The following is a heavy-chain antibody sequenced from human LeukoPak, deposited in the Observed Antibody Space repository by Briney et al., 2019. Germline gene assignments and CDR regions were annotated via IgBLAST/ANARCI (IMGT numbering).Heavy chain of an antibody. J-gene: IGHJ4*02. D-gene: IGHD2-21*02. CDR1: GYTFTSYG. CDR3: ARGPAYCGGDCYFDY. CDR2: ISAYNGHT. V-gene: IGHV1-18*01. Sequence: ASVKVSCKASGYTFTSYGIGWVRQAPGQGLEWMGWISAYNGHTYYAHKLQGRVTMTTDTSTSTAYMELRSLRSDDTAVYYCARGPAYCGGDCYFDYWGQGTLVTVSS.